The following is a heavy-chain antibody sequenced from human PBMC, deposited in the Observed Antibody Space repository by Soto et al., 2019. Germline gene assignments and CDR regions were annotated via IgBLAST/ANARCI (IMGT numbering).Heavy chain of an antibody. Sequence: PGGSLRLSCAASGFIFSSYAMHWVRQAPGKGLEWVAVISYDGSNKYYVDSVKGRFTISRDNSKNTLYLQMNSLRAEDTAVYYCARDRYSYDSRAYQGVDWYFDLWGRGTLVTVSS. CDR3: ARDRYSYDSRAYQGVDWYFDL. V-gene: IGHV3-30*03. CDR1: GFIFSSYA. CDR2: ISYDGSNK. D-gene: IGHD3-22*01. J-gene: IGHJ2*01.